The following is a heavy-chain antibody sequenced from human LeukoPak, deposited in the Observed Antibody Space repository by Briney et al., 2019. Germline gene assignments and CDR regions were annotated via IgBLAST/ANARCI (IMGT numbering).Heavy chain of an antibody. J-gene: IGHJ3*02. Sequence: ASVKVSCKASGYTFTGYYMHWVRQAPGQGLEWMGWINPNSGGTNYAQKFQGRVTMTRDTSISTAYMELSRLRSDDTAVYYCARSGLLNLGNDAFDIWGQGTMVTVSS. V-gene: IGHV1-2*02. CDR2: INPNSGGT. CDR3: ARSGLLNLGNDAFDI. D-gene: IGHD3-10*01. CDR1: GYTFTGYY.